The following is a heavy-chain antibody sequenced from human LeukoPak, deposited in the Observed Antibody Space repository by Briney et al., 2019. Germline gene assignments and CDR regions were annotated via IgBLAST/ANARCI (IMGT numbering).Heavy chain of an antibody. V-gene: IGHV3-21*04. D-gene: IGHD1-26*01. CDR1: GFTFSSYS. CDR2: ISSSSSYI. CDR3: AGEWELLPQGYAFDI. J-gene: IGHJ3*02. Sequence: PGGSLRLSCAASGFTFSSYSMNWVRQAPGKGLEWVSSISSSSSYIYYADSVKGRFTISRDNSKNTLYLQMNSLRAEDTAVYYCAGEWELLPQGYAFDIWGQGTMVTVSS.